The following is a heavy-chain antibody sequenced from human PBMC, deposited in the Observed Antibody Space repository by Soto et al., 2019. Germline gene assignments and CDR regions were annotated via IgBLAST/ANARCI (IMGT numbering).Heavy chain of an antibody. D-gene: IGHD3-22*01. Sequence: SVKVSCKASGGTFSSYAISWVRQAPGQGLEWMGGIIPIFGTANYAQKFQGRVTITADEPTSTAYMELSSLRSEDTAVYYCARRGPRAYYYDSSGYSYWGQGTLVTVSS. CDR1: GGTFSSYA. CDR2: IIPIFGTA. V-gene: IGHV1-69*13. J-gene: IGHJ4*02. CDR3: ARRGPRAYYYDSSGYSY.